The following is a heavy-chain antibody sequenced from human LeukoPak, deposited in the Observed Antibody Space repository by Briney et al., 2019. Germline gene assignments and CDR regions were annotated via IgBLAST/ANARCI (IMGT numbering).Heavy chain of an antibody. V-gene: IGHV4-30-4*01. J-gene: IGHJ4*02. CDR3: GPNVIDNTYAFDS. CDR2: LSYTGST. D-gene: IGHD5-18*01. Sequence: SETLSLTCTVSGGSISSGEYYWSWIRQPPGKGLEWIGYLSYTGSTYYNPSLKSRVSISVDKSKNQFSLKLMSVTAADTAVYHCGPNVIDNTYAFDSWGQGTLVTVSS. CDR1: GGSISSGEYY.